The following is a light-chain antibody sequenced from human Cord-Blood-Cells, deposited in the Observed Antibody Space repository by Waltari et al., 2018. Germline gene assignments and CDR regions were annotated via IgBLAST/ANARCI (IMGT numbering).Light chain of an antibody. J-gene: IGKJ2*01. V-gene: IGKV1-39*01. Sequence: DIQMTQSPSSLSASVGDRVTITCRVSQSISSYLNWYQQKPGKAPKLLIYAASSLQKGVPSRFSGSGSGTDFTLTISSLQPEDFATYYCQQSYSTPYTFGQGTKLEIK. CDR2: AAS. CDR1: QSISSY. CDR3: QQSYSTPYT.